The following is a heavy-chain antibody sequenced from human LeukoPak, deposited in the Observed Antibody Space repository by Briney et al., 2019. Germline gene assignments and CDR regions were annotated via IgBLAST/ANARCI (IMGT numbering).Heavy chain of an antibody. Sequence: PSHTLSLTCTVSGGSISSGSYYWSWIRQPAGKGLEWIGRIYTSGSTNYNPSLKSRFTISVDTSKNQFSLKLSSVTAADTAVYYCARDLIKGARFDPWGQGTLVTVSS. D-gene: IGHD3-16*01. CDR2: IYTSGST. V-gene: IGHV4-61*02. J-gene: IGHJ5*02. CDR3: ARDLIKGARFDP. CDR1: GGSISSGSYY.